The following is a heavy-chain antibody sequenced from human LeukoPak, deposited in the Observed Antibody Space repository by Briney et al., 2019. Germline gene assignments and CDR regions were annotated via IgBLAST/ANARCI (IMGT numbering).Heavy chain of an antibody. CDR2: IKQDGSEE. J-gene: IGHJ4*02. V-gene: IGHV3-7*04. CDR3: ARGSRGYYDSSGYGRDY. CDR1: GFTFSAYW. D-gene: IGHD3-22*01. Sequence: PGGSLRLSCAASGFTFSAYWMSWVRQAPGKGLEWVANIKQDGSEEYYVDSVKGRFTISRDNAKNSLFLQMNSLRAEDTAMYYCARGSRGYYDSSGYGRDYWGQGTLVTVSS.